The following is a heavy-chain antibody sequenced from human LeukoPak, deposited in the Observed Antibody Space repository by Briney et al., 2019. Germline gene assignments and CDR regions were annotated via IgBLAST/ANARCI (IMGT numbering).Heavy chain of an antibody. CDR1: GFPFSSYA. CDR3: AKDPPDCSSTSCYVDPPGTDY. V-gene: IGHV3-23*01. CDR2: ISGSGGST. J-gene: IGHJ4*02. D-gene: IGHD2-2*01. Sequence: GGSLRLSCAASGFPFSSYAMSWVRQAPGKGLEWVSAISGSGGSTYYADSVKGRFTISRDNSKNTLYLQMNSLRAEDTAVYYCAKDPPDCSSTSCYVDPPGTDYWGQGTLVTVSS.